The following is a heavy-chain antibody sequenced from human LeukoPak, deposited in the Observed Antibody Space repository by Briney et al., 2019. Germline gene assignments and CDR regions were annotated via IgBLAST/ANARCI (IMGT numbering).Heavy chain of an antibody. CDR1: GFTFENAW. CDR2: IRSKTDGGTT. D-gene: IGHD2-21*02. Sequence: GGSLRLSCAASGFTFENAWMSWVRQAPGKGLEWVGRIRSKTDGGTTDYAAPVKGRFTISRDDSKTTVFLQMRSLETDDTAVYYCTTVGGNSGGDCYSSNPEHWGQGTLVTVSS. CDR3: TTVGGNSGGDCYSSNPEH. V-gene: IGHV3-15*01. J-gene: IGHJ1*01.